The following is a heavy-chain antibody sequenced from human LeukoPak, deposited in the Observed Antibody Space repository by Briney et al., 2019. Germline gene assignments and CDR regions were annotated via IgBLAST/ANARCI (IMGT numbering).Heavy chain of an antibody. J-gene: IGHJ4*02. CDR3: AKGGTMVRGVPDY. D-gene: IGHD3-10*01. V-gene: IGHV3-9*01. CDR2: ISWNSGSI. CDR1: GFTFDDYA. Sequence: PGRSLRLSCAASGFTFDDYAMHWVRQAPGKGLEWVSGISWNSGSIGYADSVKGRFTISRDNAKNSLYLQMNSLRAEDTALYYCAKGGTMVRGVPDYWGQGTLVTVSS.